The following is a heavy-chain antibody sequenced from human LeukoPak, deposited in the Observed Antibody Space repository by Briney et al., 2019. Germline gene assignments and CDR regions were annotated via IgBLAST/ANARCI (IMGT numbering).Heavy chain of an antibody. V-gene: IGHV4-30-2*01. J-gene: IGHJ5*02. CDR1: GGSISSGGYY. CDR3: ARDIPRYCSSTSCSIEGGGHNWFDP. D-gene: IGHD2-2*01. Sequence: TLSLTCTVSGGSISSGGYYWSWIRQPPGKGLEWIGYIYHSGSTYYNPSLKSRVTISVDRSKNQFSLKLSSVTAADSAVYYCARDIPRYCSSTSCSIEGGGHNWFDPWGQGTLVTVSS. CDR2: IYHSGST.